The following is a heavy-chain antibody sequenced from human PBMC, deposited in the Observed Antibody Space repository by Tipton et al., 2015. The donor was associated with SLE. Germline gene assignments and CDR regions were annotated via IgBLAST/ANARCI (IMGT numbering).Heavy chain of an antibody. J-gene: IGHJ4*02. CDR1: GFSVSSNY. CDR3: AGASWNYGFFDY. V-gene: IGHV3-53*01. CDR2: VFNAGAT. D-gene: IGHD1-7*01. Sequence: SLRLSCAASGFSVSSNYVSWIRQAPGKGLEWVSVVFNAGATYYADSVKGRFTMSRDNSMNTLSLQMNSLRAEDTVVYYCAGASWNYGFFDYWGQGTLVTVSS.